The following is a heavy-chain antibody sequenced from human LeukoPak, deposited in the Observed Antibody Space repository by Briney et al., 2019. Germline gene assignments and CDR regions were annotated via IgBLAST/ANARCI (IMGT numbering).Heavy chain of an antibody. CDR2: IRYDGNNK. J-gene: IGHJ4*02. D-gene: IGHD1-14*01. Sequence: GSLRPSCGASGFTFSNYGMLWVRQAPGKGLDWVAFIRYDGNNKLYADSVKGRFTISRDNSKNTLYLHINSLRAEDTAVYYCVKDNPLDYWGQGTLVIVSS. CDR3: VKDNPLDY. CDR1: GFTFSNYG. V-gene: IGHV3-30*02.